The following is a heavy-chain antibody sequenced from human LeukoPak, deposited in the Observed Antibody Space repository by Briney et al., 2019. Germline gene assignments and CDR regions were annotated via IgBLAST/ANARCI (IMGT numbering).Heavy chain of an antibody. CDR2: IIPIFGTA. V-gene: IGHV1-69*05. Sequence: ASVTVSYKASGGTFSRYAISWVRQAPGQGLNWMGRIIPIFGTATNAQKFQGRVTITTDDSTSTAYMELSSLRSEDTAVYYCARDPRIAARPGYYYYMDVWGKGTTVTVSS. CDR3: ARDPRIAARPGYYYYMDV. D-gene: IGHD6-6*01. J-gene: IGHJ6*03. CDR1: GGTFSRYA.